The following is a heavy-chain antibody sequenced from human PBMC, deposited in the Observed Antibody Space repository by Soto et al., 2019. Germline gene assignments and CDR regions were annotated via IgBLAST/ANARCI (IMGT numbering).Heavy chain of an antibody. CDR1: GGSISSGGYY. V-gene: IGHV4-31*03. CDR3: ARSAGYCSSTSCYGYYYYYGMDV. Sequence: SETLSLTCTVSGGSISSGGYYWSWIRQHPGKGLEWIGYIYYSGSTYYNPSLKSRVTISVDTSKNQFSLKLSSVTAADTAVYYCARSAGYCSSTSCYGYYYYYGMDVWGQGTKVTVSS. D-gene: IGHD2-2*01. J-gene: IGHJ6*02. CDR2: IYYSGST.